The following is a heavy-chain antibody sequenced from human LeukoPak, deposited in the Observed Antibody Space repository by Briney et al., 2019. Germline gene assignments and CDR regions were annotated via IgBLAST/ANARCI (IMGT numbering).Heavy chain of an antibody. V-gene: IGHV1-69*13. Sequence: GASVKVSCKASGGTFSSYAISWVRQAPGQGLEWMGGIIPIFGTANYAQKFQGRVTITADESTSTAYMELSSLRSEDTAVYYCARDFRAVADHPLAFDIWGQGTMVTVSS. CDR3: ARDFRAVADHPLAFDI. J-gene: IGHJ3*02. D-gene: IGHD6-19*01. CDR2: IIPIFGTA. CDR1: GGTFSSYA.